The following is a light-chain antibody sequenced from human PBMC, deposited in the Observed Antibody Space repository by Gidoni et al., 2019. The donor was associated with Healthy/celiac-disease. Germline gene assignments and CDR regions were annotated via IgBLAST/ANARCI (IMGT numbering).Light chain of an antibody. V-gene: IGKV1-39*01. Sequence: DIQMTQSPSSLSASVGDRVTITCRASQSISSYLNWYQQKPGKAPKLLIYAASSLQSGVPSRFSGSGSGTDFTLTISSLRPEDFATYYCQQSYSTLRGTFGQGTKLEIK. J-gene: IGKJ2*02. CDR2: AAS. CDR1: QSISSY. CDR3: QQSYSTLRGT.